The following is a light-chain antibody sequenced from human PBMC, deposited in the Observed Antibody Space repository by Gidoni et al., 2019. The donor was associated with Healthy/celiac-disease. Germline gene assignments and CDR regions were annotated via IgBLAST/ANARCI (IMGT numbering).Light chain of an antibody. V-gene: IGKV1-39*01. Sequence: DIQIPQSPSSLSASVGDRVTIPCRASQSISSYLNWYQQKPGKAPKLLIYAASSLQSGVPSRFSGSGSGTECTSTISRLQPEDVATYYCQQSYSTPSFTFXPXTKVDIK. CDR3: QQSYSTPSFT. CDR2: AAS. CDR1: QSISSY. J-gene: IGKJ3*01.